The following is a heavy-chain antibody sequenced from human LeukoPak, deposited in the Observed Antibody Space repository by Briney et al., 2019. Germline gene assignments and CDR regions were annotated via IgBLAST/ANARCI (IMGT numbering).Heavy chain of an antibody. D-gene: IGHD2-2*01. CDR1: GYTFTSYG. CDR3: ARGVVVPAATMTEFDY. J-gene: IGHJ4*02. V-gene: IGHV1-18*01. Sequence: ASVKVSCKPSGYTFTSYGIIGVRQAPGQGLECMEWISSYNGNTNYAQKLQGRVTITTDPSTSTAYMELRSLRSDDTAVYYCARGVVVPAATMTEFDYWGQGTLVTVSS. CDR2: ISSYNGNT.